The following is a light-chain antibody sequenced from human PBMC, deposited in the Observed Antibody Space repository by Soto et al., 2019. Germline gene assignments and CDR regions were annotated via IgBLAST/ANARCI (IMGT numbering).Light chain of an antibody. V-gene: IGKV3-20*01. CDR1: QSVSSSY. CDR2: GAS. J-gene: IGKJ2*01. Sequence: EIVLTQSPGTLSLSPGERATLSCRASQSVSSSYLAWYQQKPGQAPRLLIYGASSRATGIPDRFSGSGSGTDFTLTIRRLEPEDFAVYSCQQYGISPRTCGQWTKLEIK. CDR3: QQYGISPRT.